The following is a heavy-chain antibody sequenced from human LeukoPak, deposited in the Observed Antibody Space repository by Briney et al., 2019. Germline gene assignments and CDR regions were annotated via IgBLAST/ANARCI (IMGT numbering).Heavy chain of an antibody. CDR1: GCIFTKYW. J-gene: IGHJ4*02. D-gene: IGHD5-12*01. Sequence: GESLQISCNGSGCIFTKYWIGCVRRMPGKGLEWMGFIYPGGSDTRYRPSFQGQVTISADKSISTDYLQWSSLKAWDTAMYYCAKHLYSGYDSNFDYWGQGTLVTVSS. CDR2: IYPGGSDT. CDR3: AKHLYSGYDSNFDY. V-gene: IGHV5-51*01.